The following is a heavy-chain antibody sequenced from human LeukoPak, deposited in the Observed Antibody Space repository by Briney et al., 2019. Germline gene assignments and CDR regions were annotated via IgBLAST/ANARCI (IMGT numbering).Heavy chain of an antibody. V-gene: IGHV3-74*01. CDR3: ARGRPGYYFDY. J-gene: IGHJ4*02. Sequence: GGSLRLSCAASGFTFSSYWMHWVRQAPRKGPVWVSRISNDGSVTSYADSVKGRFTISRDNAKNTMYVQMNSLRAEDTAVYYCARGRPGYYFDYWGQGTLVTVSS. D-gene: IGHD3-22*01. CDR1: GFTFSSYW. CDR2: ISNDGSVT.